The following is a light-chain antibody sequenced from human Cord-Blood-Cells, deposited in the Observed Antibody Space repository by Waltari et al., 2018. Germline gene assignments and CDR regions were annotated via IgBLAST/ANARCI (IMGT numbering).Light chain of an antibody. CDR3: QQYNNWKT. V-gene: IGKV3-15*01. J-gene: IGKJ4*01. CDR2: GAS. CDR1: QSVSNN. Sequence: EIVMTQSLATLCVSPVDRPTLSCRVSQSVSNNLARYQQKSGQAPRLPIYGASTRATGIPARFSGSGSGTEFTLTISSLQSEDFAVYYCQQYNNWKTFGGGTKVEIK.